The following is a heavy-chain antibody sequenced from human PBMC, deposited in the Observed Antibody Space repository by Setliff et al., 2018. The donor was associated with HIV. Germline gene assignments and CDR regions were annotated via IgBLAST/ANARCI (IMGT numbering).Heavy chain of an antibody. D-gene: IGHD2-15*01. V-gene: IGHV4-61*03. CDR2: SHNNGNT. CDR3: ARQGSWLDS. CDR1: GGSVIISHYY. J-gene: IGHJ5*01. Sequence: SETLSLTCTVSGGSVIISHYYWSWIRQPPGEGLEWIGYSHNNGNTHYNPSLKSRVTISVDTSKNHVSLRLNSVTAADTAVYYCARQGSWLDSWGQGTLVTVSS.